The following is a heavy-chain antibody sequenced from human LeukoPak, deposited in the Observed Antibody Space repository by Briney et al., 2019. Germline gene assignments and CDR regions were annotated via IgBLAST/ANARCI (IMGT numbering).Heavy chain of an antibody. CDR3: ARDRSGVGATLY. D-gene: IGHD1-26*01. Sequence: GGSLRLSCAASGFTFSSYSMNWVRQAPGKGLEWVSSISSSSYIYYADSVKGRFTISRDNAKNSLYLQMNSLRDEDTAVYYCARDRSGVGATLYWGQGTLVTASS. J-gene: IGHJ4*02. CDR1: GFTFSSYS. V-gene: IGHV3-21*01. CDR2: ISSSSYI.